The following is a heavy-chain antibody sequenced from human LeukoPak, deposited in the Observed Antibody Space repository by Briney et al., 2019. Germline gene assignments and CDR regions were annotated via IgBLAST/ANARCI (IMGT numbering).Heavy chain of an antibody. Sequence: QSGGSLRLSCAASGFTFSSYAMHWVRQAPGKGLEWVAVISYDGSNKYYADSVKGRFTISRDNSKNTLYLQMNSLRAEDTAVYYCARDLGSVYWGQGTLVSVSS. J-gene: IGHJ4*02. CDR3: ARDLGSVY. D-gene: IGHD3-10*01. CDR1: GFTFSSYA. CDR2: ISYDGSNK. V-gene: IGHV3-30*01.